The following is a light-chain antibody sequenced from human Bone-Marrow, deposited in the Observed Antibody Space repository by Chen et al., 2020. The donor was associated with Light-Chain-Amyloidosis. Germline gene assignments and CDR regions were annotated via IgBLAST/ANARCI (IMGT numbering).Light chain of an antibody. CDR2: RDT. CDR1: DLPTKY. Sequence: SYEVTQLPSVPGSPGRTARITCSGDDLPTKYAYWYQQKPGQAPVLVIHRDTERPSGISERFSGSSSGTTATLTISGVQAEDEADYHCQSADSSGTYEVIFGGGTKLTVL. J-gene: IGLJ2*01. CDR3: QSADSSGTYEVI. V-gene: IGLV3-25*03.